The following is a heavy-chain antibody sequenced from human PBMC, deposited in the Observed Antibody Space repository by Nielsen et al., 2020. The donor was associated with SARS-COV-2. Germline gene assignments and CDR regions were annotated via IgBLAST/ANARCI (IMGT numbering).Heavy chain of an antibody. Sequence: ETLSLTCTVSGGSISSGYYWGWIRQPPGKGLEWIGSIYHSGSTYYNPSLKSRVTISVDTSKNQFSLKLSSVTAADTAVYYCARDTSSGWSKGGVDYWGQGTLVTVSS. V-gene: IGHV4-38-2*02. J-gene: IGHJ4*02. CDR2: IYHSGST. CDR3: ARDTSSGWSKGGVDY. D-gene: IGHD6-19*01. CDR1: GGSISSGYY.